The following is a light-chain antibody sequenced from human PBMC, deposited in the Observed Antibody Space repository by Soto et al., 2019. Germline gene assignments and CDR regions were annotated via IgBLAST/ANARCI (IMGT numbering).Light chain of an antibody. CDR3: QQYNNWPPGT. CDR1: QSVSSN. Sequence: EIVMTQSPATLSVSPGERATLSCRASQSVSSNLAWYQQKPGQAPRLLIYGASTRATGIPARFSGSGSGTEFALTISSLQSEDFAVYYWQQYNNWPPGTFGQGTKVEIK. CDR2: GAS. J-gene: IGKJ1*01. V-gene: IGKV3-15*01.